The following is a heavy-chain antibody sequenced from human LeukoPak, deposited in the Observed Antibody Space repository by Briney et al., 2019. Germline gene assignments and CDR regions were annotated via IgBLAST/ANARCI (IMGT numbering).Heavy chain of an antibody. D-gene: IGHD3-9*01. J-gene: IGHJ5*02. CDR3: ARDLVVLRYFDWSGDP. CDR2: ISSSGSTI. Sequence: GGSLRLSCAASGFTFSSYEVNWVRQAPGKGLEWVSYISSSGSTIYYADSVKGRFTISRDNAKNSLYLQMNSLRAEDTAVYYCARDLVVLRYFDWSGDPWGQGTLVTVSS. CDR1: GFTFSSYE. V-gene: IGHV3-48*03.